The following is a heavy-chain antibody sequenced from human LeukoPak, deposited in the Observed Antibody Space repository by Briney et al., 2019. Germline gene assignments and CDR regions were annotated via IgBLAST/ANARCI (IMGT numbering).Heavy chain of an antibody. J-gene: IGHJ5*02. CDR1: GGSFSGYY. Sequence: PSETLSLTCAVYGGSFSGYYWSWIRQPPGKGLEWIGEINHSGSTNYNPSLKSRVTISVDTSKNQFSLKLSSVTAADTAVYYCARETSEIVATIFDDWGQGTLVTVSS. D-gene: IGHD5-12*01. CDR2: INHSGST. V-gene: IGHV4-34*01. CDR3: ARETSEIVATIFDD.